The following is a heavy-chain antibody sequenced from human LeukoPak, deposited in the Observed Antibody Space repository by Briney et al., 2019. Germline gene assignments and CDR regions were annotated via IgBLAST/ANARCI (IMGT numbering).Heavy chain of an antibody. CDR2: ISSSGSTI. CDR1: GFTFSDYY. D-gene: IGHD6-13*01. Sequence: KPGGSLRLSCAASGFTFSDYYMSWIRQAPGKGLEWVSYISSSGSTIYYADSVKGRFTISRDNAKNSLYLQMNCLRAEDTAVYYCARDRSSSLPHDAFDIWGQGTMVTVSS. CDR3: ARDRSSSLPHDAFDI. V-gene: IGHV3-11*01. J-gene: IGHJ3*02.